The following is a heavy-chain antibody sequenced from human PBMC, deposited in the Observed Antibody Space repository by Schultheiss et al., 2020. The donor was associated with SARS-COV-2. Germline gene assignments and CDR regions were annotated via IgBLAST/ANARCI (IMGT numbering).Heavy chain of an antibody. CDR1: GYTFTSYG. D-gene: IGHD1-1*01. J-gene: IGHJ6*03. CDR2: ISAYNGNT. V-gene: IGHV1-18*01. Sequence: ASVKVSCKASGYTFTSYGISWVRQAPGQGLEWMGWISAYNGNTNYAQKLQGRVTMTTDTSTSTAYMELRSLRSDDTAVYYCATCFNHPSSGTSLTDYYYYMDVWGKGTTVTVSS. CDR3: ATCFNHPSSGTSLTDYYYYMDV.